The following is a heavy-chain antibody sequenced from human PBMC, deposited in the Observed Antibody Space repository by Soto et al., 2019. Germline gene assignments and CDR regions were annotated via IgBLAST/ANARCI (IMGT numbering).Heavy chain of an antibody. CDR2: IIPIFGTP. CDR1: GGSFSSYA. D-gene: IGHD6-6*01. CDR3: SREYRSSSGRFDN. Sequence: QVQLVQSGAEVKKPGSSVTVSCKASGGSFSSYAISWVRQAPGQGLEWMGGIIPIFGTPSSAQKFQGRVTITADESTSTAYMELSSLRSEDTAVYYCSREYRSSSGRFDNWGQGTLVTVSS. V-gene: IGHV1-69*01. J-gene: IGHJ4*02.